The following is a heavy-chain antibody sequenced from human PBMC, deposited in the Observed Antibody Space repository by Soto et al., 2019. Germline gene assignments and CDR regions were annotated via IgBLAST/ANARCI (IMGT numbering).Heavy chain of an antibody. J-gene: IGHJ3*02. Sequence: GESLKISCQGSGYSFTSYWISWVRQMPGKGLEWMGRIDPSDSYTNYSPSFQGHVTISADKSISTAYLQWSSLKASDTAMYYCARRGYSGYDSDAFDIWGQGTMVTVSS. V-gene: IGHV5-10-1*01. CDR3: ARRGYSGYDSDAFDI. CDR1: GYSFTSYW. D-gene: IGHD5-12*01. CDR2: IDPSDSYT.